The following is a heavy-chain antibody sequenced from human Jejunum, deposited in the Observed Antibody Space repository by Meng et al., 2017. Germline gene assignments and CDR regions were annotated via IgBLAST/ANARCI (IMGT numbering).Heavy chain of an antibody. J-gene: IGHJ4*02. CDR2: MSGNGATT. V-gene: IGHV3-23*01. D-gene: IGHD2-15*01. CDR3: AKRGPYSNGATCYYYFAS. Sequence: GESLKISCAASGFTFSTYAMSWVRQAPGKGLEWVSGMSGNGATTYYADSVKGRFTISRDNSKNTLYLQMNSLRAEDTAVYYCAKRGPYSNGATCYYYFASWGQGTLVTVSS. CDR1: GFTFSTYA.